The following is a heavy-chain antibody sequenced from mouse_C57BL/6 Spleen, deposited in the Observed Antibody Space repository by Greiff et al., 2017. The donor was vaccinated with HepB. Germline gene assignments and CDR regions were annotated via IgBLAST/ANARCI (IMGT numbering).Heavy chain of an antibody. J-gene: IGHJ2*01. Sequence: VQLQQPGAELVRPGSSVKLSCKASGYTFTSYWMHWVKQRPIQGLEWIGNIDPSDSETHYNQKFKDKATLTVDKSSSTAYMQLSSLTSEDSAVYYCARGTAQATDYFDYWGQGTTLTVSS. D-gene: IGHD3-2*02. CDR3: ARGTAQATDYFDY. CDR1: GYTFTSYW. V-gene: IGHV1-52*01. CDR2: IDPSDSET.